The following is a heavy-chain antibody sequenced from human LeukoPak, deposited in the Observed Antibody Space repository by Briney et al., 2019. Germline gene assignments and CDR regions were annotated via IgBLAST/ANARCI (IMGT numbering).Heavy chain of an antibody. CDR2: INPNSGGT. V-gene: IGHV1-2*02. CDR1: GSTFTDYY. J-gene: IGHJ5*02. CDR3: ARDRDYGGNWFNWFDP. Sequence: ASVKVSCKASGSTFTDYYMHWVRQAPGQGLEWMGWINPNSGGTNFAQKFQGRVTMTRDTSISTAYMELSRLRSDDTAVYYCARDRDYGGNWFNWFDPWGQGTLVTVSS. D-gene: IGHD4-23*01.